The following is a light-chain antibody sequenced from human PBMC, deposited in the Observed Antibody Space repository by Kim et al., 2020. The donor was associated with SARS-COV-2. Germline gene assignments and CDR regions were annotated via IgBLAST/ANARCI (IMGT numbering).Light chain of an antibody. V-gene: IGLV2-8*01. CDR2: ELD. J-gene: IGLJ2*01. Sequence: GQSVAISGTGTNSDVGAYNYVSWYQQHPGKAPKLMIYELDKRPSGVPDRFSGSKSGNTASLTVSGLQAEDEADYYCSSYAGTNNVLFGGGTQLTVL. CDR3: SSYAGTNNVL. CDR1: NSDVGAYNY.